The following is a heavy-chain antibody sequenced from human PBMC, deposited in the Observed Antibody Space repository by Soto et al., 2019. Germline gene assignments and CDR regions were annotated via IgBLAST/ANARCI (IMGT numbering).Heavy chain of an antibody. V-gene: IGHV3-33*01. Sequence: PGGSLRLSCAASGFNFSSYGLHWVRQAPGKGLRWVAVIWYDGINKYSADSVKGRFTIPXXXSXXPXXVPXTXXRAEYPADYYFARGLHSLFDHWGQGSLLTVFS. D-gene: IGHD2-21*01. J-gene: IGHJ4*02. CDR1: GFNFSSYG. CDR2: IWYDGINK. CDR3: ARGLHSLFDH.